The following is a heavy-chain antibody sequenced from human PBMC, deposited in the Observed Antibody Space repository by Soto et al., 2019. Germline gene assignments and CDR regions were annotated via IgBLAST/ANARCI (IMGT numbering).Heavy chain of an antibody. CDR2: INEYNGDT. J-gene: IGHJ4*02. Sequence: GASVKVSCKASGYTFTTYDISWVRQAPGQGLEWVGWINEYNGDTNYAQKIQGRVTMTTDTSTSTAYMELRSLRSDDTAVYYCATIAAAESQRPVPFDYWGQGTLVTVSS. D-gene: IGHD6-13*01. CDR3: ATIAAAESQRPVPFDY. CDR1: GYTFTTYD. V-gene: IGHV1-18*01.